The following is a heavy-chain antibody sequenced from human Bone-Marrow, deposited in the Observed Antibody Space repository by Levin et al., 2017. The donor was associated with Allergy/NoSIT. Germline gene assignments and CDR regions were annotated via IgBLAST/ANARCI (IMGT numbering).Heavy chain of an antibody. CDR1: GGSISGRH. CDR2: INESGGT. V-gene: IGHV4-34*01. Sequence: SKTLSLTCAVYGGSISGRHWSWIRQPPGKGLEWIGEINESGGTKYNPSLRSRVTISVDTSKNQYSVRLTSVTAADTAVYYCTRNNWFDPWGRGTLVTVSS. CDR3: TRNNWFDP. J-gene: IGHJ5*02.